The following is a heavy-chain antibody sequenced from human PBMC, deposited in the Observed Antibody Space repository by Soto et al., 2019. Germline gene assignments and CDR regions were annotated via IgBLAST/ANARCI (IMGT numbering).Heavy chain of an antibody. CDR3: AKVSLASGSSSPSDY. CDR2: ISGSGGST. CDR1: SFTFGRYA. J-gene: IGHJ4*02. Sequence: SLRLCGASSSFTFGRYAMSWVRQAPGKGLEWVSAISGSGGSTSYADSVKGRSTTSSQNSKNTLYVQMNSLRAEAQAVYSCAKVSLASGSSSPSDYRGQRTLVTVSS. V-gene: IGHV3-23*01. D-gene: IGHD3-10*01.